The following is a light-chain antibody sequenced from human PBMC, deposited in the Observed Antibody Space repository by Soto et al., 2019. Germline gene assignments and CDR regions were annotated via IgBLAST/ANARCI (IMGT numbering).Light chain of an antibody. V-gene: IGKV3-11*01. J-gene: IGKJ5*01. CDR2: DAS. CDR3: QKRSNWPPIT. Sequence: EIVLTQSPATLSLSPGERATLSCRASQSVSSYLAWYQQKPGQAPRLLIYDASNRATGIPARFSGSGSGTDFTLTISSLEPEDFAVYYCQKRSNWPPITFGQGTLLEIK. CDR1: QSVSSY.